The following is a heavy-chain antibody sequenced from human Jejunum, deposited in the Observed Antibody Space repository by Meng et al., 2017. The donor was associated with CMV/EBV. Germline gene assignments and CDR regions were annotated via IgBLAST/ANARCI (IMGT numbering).Heavy chain of an antibody. CDR3: VGSLFAGPFDF. J-gene: IGHJ4*02. Sequence: AASGFTFTNYWMAWVRQPPGKGLEWVANISPDGNNKHYVGSVEGRFSISRDSAKNSLDLQMNGLRDEDTAVYYCVGSLFAGPFDFWGRGTLVTVSS. V-gene: IGHV3-7*01. CDR2: ISPDGNNK. D-gene: IGHD3-10*01. CDR1: GFTFTNYW.